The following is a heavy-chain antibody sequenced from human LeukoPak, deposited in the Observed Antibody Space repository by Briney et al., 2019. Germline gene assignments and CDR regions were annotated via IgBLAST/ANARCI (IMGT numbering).Heavy chain of an antibody. D-gene: IGHD2-15*01. Sequence: GGSLRLSCAASGFTFSSYNMNWVRQAPGKGLEWVSSISSSSSYIYYADSVKGRLTMSRDNAQNSLYLQMNSLRAEDTAVYYCARDSLVVAAFDYWGQGTLVTVSS. CDR1: GFTFSSYN. V-gene: IGHV3-21*01. CDR2: ISSSSSYI. J-gene: IGHJ4*02. CDR3: ARDSLVVAAFDY.